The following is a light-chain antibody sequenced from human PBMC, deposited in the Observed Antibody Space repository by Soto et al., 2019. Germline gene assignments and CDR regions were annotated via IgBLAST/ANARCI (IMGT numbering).Light chain of an antibody. CDR3: QQFSSYPLT. CDR2: GAS. V-gene: IGKV3-20*01. Sequence: IVLTQSPATLALSPGDRATLSCRASQSVSSSYLAWYQHKPGQAPRLLIHGASSRATGIPDRFSGGGSGTDFTLTISRLEPEDFAVYYCQQFSSYPLTFGGGTKVDIK. CDR1: QSVSSSY. J-gene: IGKJ4*01.